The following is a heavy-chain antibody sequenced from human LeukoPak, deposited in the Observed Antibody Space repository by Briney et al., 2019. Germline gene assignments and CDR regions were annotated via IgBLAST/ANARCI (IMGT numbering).Heavy chain of an antibody. V-gene: IGHV3-23*01. D-gene: IGHD2-2*02. CDR1: GFMFSSYA. CDR2: ISGGGDTT. Sequence: GGSLRLSCAASGFMFSSYALSWVRQAPGKGLEWVSVISGGGDTTFYADSVKGRFTNSRDNSKNTLYLQMNSLRVEDTAVYYCAKSRGASCYTGVDYWGQGTLVTVSS. J-gene: IGHJ4*02. CDR3: AKSRGASCYTGVDY.